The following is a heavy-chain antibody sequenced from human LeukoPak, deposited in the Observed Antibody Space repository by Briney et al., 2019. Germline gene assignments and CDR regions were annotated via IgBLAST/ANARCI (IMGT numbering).Heavy chain of an antibody. CDR2: MNPNSGNT. J-gene: IGHJ6*03. D-gene: IGHD3-16*01. CDR3: AIFPSVLQPLYYYMDV. V-gene: IGHV1-8*03. CDR1: GYTFTNYD. Sequence: ASVKVSCRASGYTFTNYDINWVRQAAGQGLEWMGWMNPNSGNTGYAQKFQGRVTITRNTSINTAYMELSSLRSEDTAVYYCAIFPSVLQPLYYYMDVWGKGTTVTVSS.